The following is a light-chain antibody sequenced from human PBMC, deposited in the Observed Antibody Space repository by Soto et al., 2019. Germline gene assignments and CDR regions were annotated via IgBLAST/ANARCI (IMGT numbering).Light chain of an antibody. CDR2: DAS. Sequence: ETVMTQSPATLSVSPGERVTLSCRASQSVSSNLAWYQQKVGQAPRLLIYDASTRATGIPARFSGSGSGTEFTLTISSLQSEDFAIYHCQHYDNWPRTFGQGTKVEIK. V-gene: IGKV3-15*01. CDR1: QSVSSN. CDR3: QHYDNWPRT. J-gene: IGKJ1*01.